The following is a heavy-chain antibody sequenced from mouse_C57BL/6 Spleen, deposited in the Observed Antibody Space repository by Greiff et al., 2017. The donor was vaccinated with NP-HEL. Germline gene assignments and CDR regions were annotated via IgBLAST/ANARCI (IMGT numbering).Heavy chain of an antibody. Sequence: QVQLQQPGAELVKPGASVKLSCKASGYTFTSYWMHWVKQRPGQGLEWIGMIHPTSGSTNYNEKFKNKATLTVDKSSSTAYMQLSSLTSEDSAVYYCARSQTGTWGYWGQGTTLTVSS. CDR3: ARSQTGTWGY. CDR1: GYTFTSYW. J-gene: IGHJ2*01. CDR2: IHPTSGST. D-gene: IGHD4-1*01. V-gene: IGHV1-64*01.